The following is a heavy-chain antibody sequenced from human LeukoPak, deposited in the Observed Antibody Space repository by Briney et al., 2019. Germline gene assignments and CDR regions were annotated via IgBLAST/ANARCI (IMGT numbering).Heavy chain of an antibody. D-gene: IGHD3-3*01. V-gene: IGHV3-23*01. CDR1: GFTFSSYT. CDR2: ISGSGGST. Sequence: PGGSLRLSCAASGFTFSSYTMSWVRQAPGKGLEWVSAISGSGGSTYYADSVKGRFTISRDNSKNTLYLQMNSLRAEDTAVYYCAKIPQRGYDFWSGYYKYFDYWGQGTLVTVSS. J-gene: IGHJ4*02. CDR3: AKIPQRGYDFWSGYYKYFDY.